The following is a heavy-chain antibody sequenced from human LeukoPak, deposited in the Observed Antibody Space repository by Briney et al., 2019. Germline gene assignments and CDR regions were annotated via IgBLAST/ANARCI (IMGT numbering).Heavy chain of an antibody. Sequence: PGGSLRLSCAASGFTFSGYWMHWVRQAPGKGLVWVSVINGDGSRTIYADSVKGRFTISRDNAKNTLYLQMASLTAEATAVYYCSRGNYFDYWGQGALVTVSS. J-gene: IGHJ4*02. CDR2: INGDGSRT. CDR3: SRGNYFDY. CDR1: GFTFSGYW. V-gene: IGHV3-74*01.